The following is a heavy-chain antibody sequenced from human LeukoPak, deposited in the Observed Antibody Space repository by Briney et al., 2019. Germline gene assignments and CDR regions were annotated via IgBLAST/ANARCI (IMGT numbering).Heavy chain of an antibody. CDR1: GFTFSSYA. V-gene: IGHV3-23*01. CDR3: AKTGPYSSGWTPFDS. Sequence: GGSLRLSCAASGFTFSSYAMNWVRQAPGKGLEWVSAISSSGVYTYYADSVKGRFTISRDNSNNALSLQMDSLRVEDTALHYCAKTGPYSSGWTPFDSWGQGTLVTVSS. J-gene: IGHJ4*02. CDR2: ISSSGVYT. D-gene: IGHD6-19*01.